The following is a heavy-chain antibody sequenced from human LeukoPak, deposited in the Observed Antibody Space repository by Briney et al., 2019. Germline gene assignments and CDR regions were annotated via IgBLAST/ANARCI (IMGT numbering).Heavy chain of an antibody. CDR1: GFTFSSYG. CDR3: ATDTWWFDP. D-gene: IGHD5-18*01. CDR2: ISYDGSNK. V-gene: IGHV3-30*03. Sequence: PGRSLRLSCAASGFTFSSYGMHWVRQAPGKGLGWVAVISYDGSNKYYADSVKGRFTISRDNSKNTLYLQMNSLRAEDTAVYYCATDTWWFDPWGQGTLVTVSS. J-gene: IGHJ5*02.